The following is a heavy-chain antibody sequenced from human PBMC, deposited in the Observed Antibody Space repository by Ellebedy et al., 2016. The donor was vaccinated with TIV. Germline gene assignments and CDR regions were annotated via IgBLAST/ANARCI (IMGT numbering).Heavy chain of an antibody. CDR1: GGSIISSSYY. Sequence: MPSETLSLTCTVPGGSIISSSYYWGWIRQPPGTGLDWFGGIYYSGSTYYNPSLKSRVTISVDTSKNQFYLKLSSVTAADTAVYYCARCSIWSGLDYWGQGTLVTVSS. CDR3: ARCSIWSGLDY. J-gene: IGHJ4*02. CDR2: IYYSGST. V-gene: IGHV4-39*01. D-gene: IGHD3-3*01.